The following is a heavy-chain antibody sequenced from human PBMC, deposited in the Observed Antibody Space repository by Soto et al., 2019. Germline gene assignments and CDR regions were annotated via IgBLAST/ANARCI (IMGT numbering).Heavy chain of an antibody. V-gene: IGHV4-34*01. J-gene: IGHJ6*02. CDR2: INHSGST. Sequence: QVQLQQWGAGLLKPSETLSLTCAVYGGSFSGYYWSWIRQPPGKGLEWIGEINHSGSTNYNPSLKSRVTISGDTSKNQFALKLSSVTAADAAVYYCARGSFGETGNTYYYGMDVWGQGTTVTVSS. D-gene: IGHD3-10*01. CDR1: GGSFSGYY. CDR3: ARGSFGETGNTYYYGMDV.